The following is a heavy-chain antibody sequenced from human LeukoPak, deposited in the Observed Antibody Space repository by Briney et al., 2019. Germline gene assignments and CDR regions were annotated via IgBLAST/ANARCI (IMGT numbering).Heavy chain of an antibody. D-gene: IGHD2-2*01. J-gene: IGHJ4*02. CDR1: GYTFTGYH. CDR3: ARDYCSSTSCLFDY. V-gene: IGHV1-2*06. Sequence: GASVKVSCKASGYTFTGYHMHWVQQAPGQGLEWMGRINPNSGDTNYAQNFQGRVTMTRDTSISTAYMELSRLRSDDTAVYYCARDYCSSTSCLFDYWGQGTLVTVSS. CDR2: INPNSGDT.